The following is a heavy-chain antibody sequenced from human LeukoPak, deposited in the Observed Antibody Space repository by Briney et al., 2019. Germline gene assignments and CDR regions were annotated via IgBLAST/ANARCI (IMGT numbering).Heavy chain of an antibody. J-gene: IGHJ3*02. V-gene: IGHV4-4*07. D-gene: IGHD3-22*01. CDR1: GGSIRSYY. Sequence: SETLSLTCTVSGGSIRSYYWSWIRQPAGKGLEWIGRIYTSGSTNYNPSLKSRVTMSVDTSKNQFSLKLSSVTAADTAVYYCARGSVPYYYDSSGYYDAFDIWGQGTMVTVSS. CDR2: IYTSGST. CDR3: ARGSVPYYYDSSGYYDAFDI.